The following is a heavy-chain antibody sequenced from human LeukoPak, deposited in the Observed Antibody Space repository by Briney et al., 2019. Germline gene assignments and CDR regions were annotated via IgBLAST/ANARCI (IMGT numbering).Heavy chain of an antibody. CDR1: GFTFSRYA. V-gene: IGHV3-23*01. CDR3: AKGSRGVIDDY. D-gene: IGHD3-10*01. CDR2: IIGSGGST. Sequence: GGSLRLSCAASGFTFSRYAMSWVRQAPGKGLEWVSAIIGSGGSTYYADSVKGRFTISRDNSKNTLYLQMNSLRAEDTALYYCAKGSRGVIDDYWGQGTLVTVSS. J-gene: IGHJ4*02.